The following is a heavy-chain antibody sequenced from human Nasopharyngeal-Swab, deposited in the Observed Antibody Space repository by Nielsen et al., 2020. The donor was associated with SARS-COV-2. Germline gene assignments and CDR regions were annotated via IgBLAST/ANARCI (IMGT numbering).Heavy chain of an antibody. Sequence: VRQAPGKGLEWVAVIWYDGSNKYYADSVKGRFTISRDNSKNTLYLQMNSLRAEDTAVYYCANARSGYDSDFDYWGQGTLVTVSS. CDR2: IWYDGSNK. D-gene: IGHD5-12*01. CDR3: ANARSGYDSDFDY. V-gene: IGHV3-33*06. J-gene: IGHJ4*02.